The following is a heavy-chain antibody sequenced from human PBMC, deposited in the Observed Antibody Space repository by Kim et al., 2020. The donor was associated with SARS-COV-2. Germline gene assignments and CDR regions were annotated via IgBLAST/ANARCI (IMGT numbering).Heavy chain of an antibody. D-gene: IGHD5-12*01. CDR3: ARAPRGYDSSPFY. J-gene: IGHJ4*02. Sequence: YVDSVKGRFTISRDNVKNSLYLQMNSLRAEDTALYYCARAPRGYDSSPFYWGQGTLVSVSS. V-gene: IGHV3-7*01.